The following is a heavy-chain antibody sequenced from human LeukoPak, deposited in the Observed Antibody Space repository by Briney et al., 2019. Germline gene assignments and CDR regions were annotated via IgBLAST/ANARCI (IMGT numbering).Heavy chain of an antibody. Sequence: SVKVSCKAPGFTFSSSAMQWVRQARGQRLEWIGWIVVGSGNTNYAQKFQERVTITRDMSTSTAYMELSSLRSEDTAVYYCAAEGGTGGFDYWGQGTLVTVSS. V-gene: IGHV1-58*02. D-gene: IGHD7-27*01. CDR1: GFTFSSSA. CDR2: IVVGSGNT. CDR3: AAEGGTGGFDY. J-gene: IGHJ4*02.